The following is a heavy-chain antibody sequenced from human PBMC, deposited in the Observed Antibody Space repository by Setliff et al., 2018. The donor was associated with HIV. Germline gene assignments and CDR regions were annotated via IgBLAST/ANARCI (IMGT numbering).Heavy chain of an antibody. CDR3: ARETNASGSLTAYWYFDL. D-gene: IGHD3-10*01. CDR1: GDSISNYY. J-gene: IGHJ2*01. Sequence: PSETLSLTCTVSGDSISNYYWTWIRQPAGKGLEWIGYIYNSGSTYYEPSLRGRVTISIDRSKNQLSLKLNSVTAADTAVYYCARETNASGSLTAYWYFDLWGRGTLVTVSS. V-gene: IGHV4-4*09. CDR2: IYNSGST.